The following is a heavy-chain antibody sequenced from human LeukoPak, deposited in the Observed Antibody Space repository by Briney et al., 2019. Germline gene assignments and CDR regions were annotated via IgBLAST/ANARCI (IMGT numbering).Heavy chain of an antibody. D-gene: IGHD3-10*01. CDR1: GFTFNTYA. CDR2: ITGSGDST. V-gene: IGHV3-23*01. CDR3: AKAYGSGSYYHYGMDV. Sequence: GGSLRLSCAASGFTFNTYALTWVRQAPGKGLEWVSEITGSGDSTYYAASVKGRFTISRDNSKNTLYLQMNSLRAEDTAVYYCAKAYGSGSYYHYGMDVWGQGTTVTVSS. J-gene: IGHJ6*02.